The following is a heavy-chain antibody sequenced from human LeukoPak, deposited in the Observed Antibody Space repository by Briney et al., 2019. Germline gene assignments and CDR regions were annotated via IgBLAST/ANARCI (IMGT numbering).Heavy chain of an antibody. V-gene: IGHV4-59*01. J-gene: IGHJ4*02. D-gene: IGHD3-10*01. Sequence: SETLSLTCTVSGGSISSYYWSWIQQPPGKGLEWIGYIYYSGSTNYNPSLKSRVTISVDTSKNQFSLKLSSVTAADTAVYYCARDTSYGSGSKGFDYWGQGTLVTVSS. CDR1: GGSISSYY. CDR2: IYYSGST. CDR3: ARDTSYGSGSKGFDY.